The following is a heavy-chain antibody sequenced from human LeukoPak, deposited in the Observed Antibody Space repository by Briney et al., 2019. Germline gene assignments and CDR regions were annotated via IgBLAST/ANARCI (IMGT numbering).Heavy chain of an antibody. J-gene: IGHJ5*02. Sequence: GSSVKVSCKASVGTFSSYAISWVRQAPGQGVEWMGGIIPIFGTANYAQKFQGRVTITADKSTSTAYMELSSLRSEDTAVYYCVREVRYYLWFDPWGQGTLVTVSS. CDR3: VREVRYYLWFDP. D-gene: IGHD3-10*01. CDR2: IIPIFGTA. V-gene: IGHV1-69*06. CDR1: VGTFSSYA.